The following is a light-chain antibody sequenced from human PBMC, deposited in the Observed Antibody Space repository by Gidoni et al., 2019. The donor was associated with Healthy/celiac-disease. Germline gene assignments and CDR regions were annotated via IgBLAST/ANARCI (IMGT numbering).Light chain of an antibody. CDR3: QSADSSGTYWV. J-gene: IGLJ3*02. CDR2: KDS. CDR1: ALPKQY. V-gene: IGLV3-25*03. Sequence: SYELTQPPPVSVSPGQTARITCSGEALPKQYAYWYPQKPGQAPGLVIYKDSERPSGIPERFSGSSSGTTVTLTISGVQAEDEADYYCQSADSSGTYWVFGGGTKLTVL.